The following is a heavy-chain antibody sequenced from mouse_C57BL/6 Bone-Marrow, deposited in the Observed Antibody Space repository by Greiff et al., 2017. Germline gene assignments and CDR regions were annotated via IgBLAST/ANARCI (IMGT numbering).Heavy chain of an antibody. Sequence: QVQLQQPGAELVKPGASVKLSCKASGYTFTSYWMHWVKQRPGQGLEWIGMIHPNSGSTNYNEKFKSKATLTVDKSSSTAYMQLSSLTSEDSAVYYCASLYGSSYPLLYWGQGTTLTVSS. CDR1: GYTFTSYW. CDR3: ASLYGSSYPLLY. D-gene: IGHD1-1*01. CDR2: IHPNSGST. J-gene: IGHJ2*01. V-gene: IGHV1-64*01.